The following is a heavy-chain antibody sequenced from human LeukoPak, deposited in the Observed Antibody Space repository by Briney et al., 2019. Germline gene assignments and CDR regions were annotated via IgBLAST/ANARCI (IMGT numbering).Heavy chain of an antibody. CDR1: GFTFSSYA. Sequence: GGSLRLSCAASGFTFSSYAMSWVRQAPGKGLEWVSAISGSGGSTYYADSVKGRFTISRDNSKNTLYLQMNSLRAEDTAVYYCAKGGGYSSSWTIFDYWGQGTLVTVSS. CDR2: ISGSGGST. J-gene: IGHJ4*02. V-gene: IGHV3-23*01. CDR3: AKGGGYSSSWTIFDY. D-gene: IGHD6-13*01.